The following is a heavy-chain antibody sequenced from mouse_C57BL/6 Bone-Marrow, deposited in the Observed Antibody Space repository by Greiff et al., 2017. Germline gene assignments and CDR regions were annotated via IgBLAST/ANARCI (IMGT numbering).Heavy chain of an antibody. D-gene: IGHD1-1*01. V-gene: IGHV10-1*01. Sequence: DVMLVESGGGLVQPKGSLKLSCAASGFSFNTYAMNWVRQAPGQGLEWVARIRSKSNNYATYYADSVKDRFTISRDDSESMLYLQMNNLKTEDTAMYYCVRQNGSRGDAMDYWGQGTSVTVSS. J-gene: IGHJ4*01. CDR3: VRQNGSRGDAMDY. CDR2: IRSKSNNYAT. CDR1: GFSFNTYA.